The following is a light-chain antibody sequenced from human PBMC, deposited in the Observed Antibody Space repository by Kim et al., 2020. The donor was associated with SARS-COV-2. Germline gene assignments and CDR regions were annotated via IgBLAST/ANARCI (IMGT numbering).Light chain of an antibody. V-gene: IGKV3-11*01. J-gene: IGKJ4*01. CDR3: QQRNNWPLT. Sequence: EIVLTQSPATLSLSPGERATLSCRASQSVNIYLAWYQQKPGQAPRLLIYDTSNRATGIPARFTGSGSGTDFTLTISSLEPEDFVVYFCQQRNNWPLTFGGGTKVDIK. CDR2: DTS. CDR1: QSVNIY.